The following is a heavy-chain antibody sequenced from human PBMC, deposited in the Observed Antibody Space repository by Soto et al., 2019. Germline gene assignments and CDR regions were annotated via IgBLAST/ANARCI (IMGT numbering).Heavy chain of an antibody. Sequence: PSETLSLTCTVSGGSISSGGYYWSWIRQHPGKGLEWIGYIYYSGSTYYNPSLKSRVTISVDTSKNQFSLKLSSVTAADTAVYYCARVARGGALLYYGSGSDNPRFDPWGQGTLVTVSS. V-gene: IGHV4-31*03. CDR2: IYYSGST. CDR3: ARVARGGALLYYGSGSDNPRFDP. D-gene: IGHD3-10*01. J-gene: IGHJ5*02. CDR1: GGSISSGGYY.